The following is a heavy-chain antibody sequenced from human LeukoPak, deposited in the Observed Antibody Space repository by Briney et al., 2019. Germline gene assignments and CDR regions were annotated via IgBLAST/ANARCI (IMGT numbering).Heavy chain of an antibody. J-gene: IGHJ4*02. V-gene: IGHV3-23*01. CDR2: IIGSSGTT. Sequence: GGSLRLSCAASGFTFSNFAMSWVRQAPGKGLEWVSLIIGSSGTTFYADSVKGRFTISRDKSKSTLYLQMSSLRAEDTAVYYCAKGAYDYIEIAYFDYWGQGSLVTVSS. D-gene: IGHD5-12*01. CDR1: GFTFSNFA. CDR3: AKGAYDYIEIAYFDY.